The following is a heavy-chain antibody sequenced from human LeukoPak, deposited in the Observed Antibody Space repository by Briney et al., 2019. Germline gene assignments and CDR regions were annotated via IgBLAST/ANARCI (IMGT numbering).Heavy chain of an antibody. D-gene: IGHD2-15*01. CDR2: ISSSSSYI. Sequence: GGSLRLSCAASGFTFSSYSMNWVRQAPGKGLEWVSSISSSSSYIYYADSVKGRFTISRDNAKNSLYLQMNSLRAEDTAVYYCARSPSGYSNWFDPWGQGTLVTVSS. J-gene: IGHJ5*02. CDR3: ARSPSGYSNWFDP. V-gene: IGHV3-21*01. CDR1: GFTFSSYS.